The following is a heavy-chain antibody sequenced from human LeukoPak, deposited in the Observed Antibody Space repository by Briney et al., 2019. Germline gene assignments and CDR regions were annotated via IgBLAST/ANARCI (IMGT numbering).Heavy chain of an antibody. D-gene: IGHD1-1*01. CDR1: GGSISSGDYY. Sequence: SETLSLTCTVSGGSISSGDYYWSWIRQPPGKGLEWIGYIYYSGSTYYNPSLKSRVTISVDTSKNQFSLKLSSVTAADTAVYYCARVGTYAWVLDYWGQGTLVTVSS. V-gene: IGHV4-30-4*01. CDR3: ARVGTYAWVLDY. CDR2: IYYSGST. J-gene: IGHJ4*02.